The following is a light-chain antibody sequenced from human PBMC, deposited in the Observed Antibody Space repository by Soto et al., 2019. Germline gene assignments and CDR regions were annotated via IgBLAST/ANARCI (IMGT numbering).Light chain of an antibody. CDR1: QSVSSY. V-gene: IGKV3-11*01. CDR2: DAS. Sequence: EIVLTQSPATLSLSPGERATLSCRASQSVSSYLAWYQQKPGQAPRLLIYDASNRATGIPARFSGSGSGTDFPLTISSLEPEYVAVYYCQQRSNWPPITFGQGTRLEIK. CDR3: QQRSNWPPIT. J-gene: IGKJ5*01.